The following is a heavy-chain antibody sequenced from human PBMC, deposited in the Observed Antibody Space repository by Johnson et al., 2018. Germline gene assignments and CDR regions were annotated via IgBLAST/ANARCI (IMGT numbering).Heavy chain of an antibody. V-gene: IGHV3-49*02. CDR2: IRSKAYGGTT. J-gene: IGHJ3*02. CDR3: AREKDDAFDI. Sequence: WVGFIRSKAYGGTTEYAASVKGRFTISRDDSKSIAYLQMNSLRAEDTAVYYCAREKDDAFDIWGQGTMVTVSS.